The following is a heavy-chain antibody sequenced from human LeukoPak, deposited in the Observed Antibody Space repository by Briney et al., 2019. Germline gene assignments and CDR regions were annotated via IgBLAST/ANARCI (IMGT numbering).Heavy chain of an antibody. D-gene: IGHD4-17*01. CDR3: ALSTTTVTTRTLDY. CDR2: ISLSGTI. J-gene: IGHJ4*02. CDR1: GGSFSNYF. V-gene: IGHV4-34*01. Sequence: SETLSLTCTVSGGSFSNYFWTWFRQPPGKGLEWIGEISLSGTIKYNPSLKSRVTISVDTSKNQFSLKLSTVTAADTAVYYCALSTTTVTTRTLDYWGQGALVIVSS.